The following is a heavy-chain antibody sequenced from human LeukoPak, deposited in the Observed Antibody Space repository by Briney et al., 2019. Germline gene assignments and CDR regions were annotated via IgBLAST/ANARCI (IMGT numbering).Heavy chain of an antibody. CDR3: ATLNAGGLVWFGELVDI. D-gene: IGHD3-10*01. J-gene: IGHJ3*02. CDR2: FDPKDGET. V-gene: IGHV1-24*01. Sequence: ASVKVSCKVSGYTLTELSMHWVRQAPGKGLEWMGGFDPKDGETIYAQKFQGRVTMTEDTSTDKAYEELKSLKSEDTAVYYCATLNAGGLVWFGELVDIWGQGTMVTVSS. CDR1: GYTLTELS.